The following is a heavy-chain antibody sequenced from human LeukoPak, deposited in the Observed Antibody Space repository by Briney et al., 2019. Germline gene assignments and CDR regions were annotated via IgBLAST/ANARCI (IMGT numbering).Heavy chain of an antibody. Sequence: PSETLSLTCTVSGGSISSSIYYWGWIRQPPGKGLEWIGSIYYSGSAYYNPSLKSRVTISVDTSKNQFSLKLSSVTAADTAVYYCARGNRGDLKFGYWGQGTLVTVSS. V-gene: IGHV4-39*01. CDR1: GGSISSSIYY. D-gene: IGHD3-16*01. CDR2: IYYSGSA. CDR3: ARGNRGDLKFGY. J-gene: IGHJ4*02.